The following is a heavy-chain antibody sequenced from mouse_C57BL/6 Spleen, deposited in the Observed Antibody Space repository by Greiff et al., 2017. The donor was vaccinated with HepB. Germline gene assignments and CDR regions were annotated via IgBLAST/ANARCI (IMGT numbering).Heavy chain of an antibody. J-gene: IGHJ3*01. CDR1: GFPFRDYG. V-gene: IGHV5-17*01. CDR2: ISSGSSTI. Sequence: EVMLVASGGGLVKPGGSLKLSCAASGFPFRDYGMHWVRQAPEKGLEWVAYISSGSSTIYYADTVKGRFTITRDNAKNTLFLQRTSLRSEDTARYYCARNYGYEACFAYWGQGTLVTVSA. CDR3: ARNYGYEACFAY. D-gene: IGHD2-2*01.